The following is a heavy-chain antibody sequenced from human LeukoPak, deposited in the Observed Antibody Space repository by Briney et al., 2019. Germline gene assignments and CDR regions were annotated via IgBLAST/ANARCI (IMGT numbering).Heavy chain of an antibody. CDR2: IYYSGST. V-gene: IGHV4-59*01. Sequence: SETLFLTCTVSGGSISSYYWSWIRQPPGKGLEWIGYIYYSGSTNYNPSLKSRGTISVDTSKNQFSLKLSSVTAADTAVYYCARALRGYSGYVGREVNWFDPWGQGTLVTVSS. CDR1: GGSISSYY. CDR3: ARALRGYSGYVGREVNWFDP. D-gene: IGHD5-12*01. J-gene: IGHJ5*02.